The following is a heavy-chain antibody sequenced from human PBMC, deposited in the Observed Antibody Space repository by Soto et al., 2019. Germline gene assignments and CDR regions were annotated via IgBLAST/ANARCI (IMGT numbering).Heavy chain of an antibody. CDR2: VRGKRGNDGT. Sequence: EVQLVESGGGLVQPGGSLKLSCAASGFDFSDSAMHWVRQASGKGLEWIGRVRGKRGNDGTAYAASVKGRFTISRDDAKTTTYLQMNTLKIDDTAVYYCTSRRDWTAVDPLDYWGQGTLVTVSS. CDR1: GFDFSDSA. V-gene: IGHV3-73*02. D-gene: IGHD5-18*01. J-gene: IGHJ4*02. CDR3: TSRRDWTAVDPLDY.